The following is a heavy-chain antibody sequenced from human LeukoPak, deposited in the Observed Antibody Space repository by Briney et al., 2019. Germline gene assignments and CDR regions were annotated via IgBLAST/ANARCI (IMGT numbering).Heavy chain of an antibody. CDR3: ARAGSGYSGYDLGPGDY. CDR1: GFTVSSNY. J-gene: IGHJ4*02. CDR2: IYSGGST. Sequence: PGGSLRLSCAASGFTVSSNYMSWVRQAPGKGLEWVSVIYSGGSTYYADSVKGRFTISRDNSKNTLYLQMHSLRAEDTAVYYCARAGSGYSGYDLGPGDYWGQGTLVTVSS. D-gene: IGHD5-12*01. V-gene: IGHV3-53*01.